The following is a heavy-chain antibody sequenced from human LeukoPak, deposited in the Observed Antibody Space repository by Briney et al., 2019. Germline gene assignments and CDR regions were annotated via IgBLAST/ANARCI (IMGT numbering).Heavy chain of an antibody. CDR1: GFTFSSNA. Sequence: PGGSLRLSCAASGFTFSSNAMIWVRQAPGKGLEWVSAISGSGAGTYFADSVKGRFTISRDNSKNTLYLQMNSLRAEDTAVYYCAKGQQWLPDYWGQGTLVTVSS. CDR3: AKGQQWLPDY. CDR2: ISGSGAGT. J-gene: IGHJ4*02. V-gene: IGHV3-23*01. D-gene: IGHD3-22*01.